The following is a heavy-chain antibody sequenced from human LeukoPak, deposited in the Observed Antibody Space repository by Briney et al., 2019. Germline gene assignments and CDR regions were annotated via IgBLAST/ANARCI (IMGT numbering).Heavy chain of an antibody. J-gene: IGHJ4*02. CDR3: ARVWSFLVDY. CDR2: IYYSGST. D-gene: IGHD3-10*01. V-gene: IGHV4-31*03. CDR1: GGSISSGGYY. Sequence: SQTLSLTCTVSGGSISSGGYYWSWIRQHSGKGLEWIGYIYYSGSTYYNPSLKSRVTISVDTSKNQFSLKLSSVTAADTAVYYCARVWSFLVDYWGQGTLVTVSS.